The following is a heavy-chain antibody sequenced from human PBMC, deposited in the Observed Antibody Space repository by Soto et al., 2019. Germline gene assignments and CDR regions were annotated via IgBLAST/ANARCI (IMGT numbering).Heavy chain of an antibody. CDR2: ISAYNGNT. D-gene: IGHD4-4*01. Sequence: ASVKVSCKTSGYTFTYYGIEWVRQAPGEGPEWMGWISAYNGNTNYAQKLQDRVTLTTDTPTSTAYMELRSLRSDDTAVYYCARDNDSSPEKADYWGQGTLVTVSS. J-gene: IGHJ4*02. V-gene: IGHV1-18*01. CDR1: GYTFTYYG. CDR3: ARDNDSSPEKADY.